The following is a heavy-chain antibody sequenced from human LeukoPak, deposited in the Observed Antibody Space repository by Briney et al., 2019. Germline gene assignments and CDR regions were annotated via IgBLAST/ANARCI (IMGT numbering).Heavy chain of an antibody. D-gene: IGHD2-15*01. Sequence: GGSLRLSCAASGFTFSSYSMNWVRQAPGKGLEWVSSISSSSSYIYYADSVKGRFTISRDNAKNSLYLQMNSLRAEDTAVYYCARLSSGGTTVANWGQGTLVTVSP. V-gene: IGHV3-21*01. CDR2: ISSSSSYI. CDR3: ARLSSGGTTVAN. CDR1: GFTFSSYS. J-gene: IGHJ4*02.